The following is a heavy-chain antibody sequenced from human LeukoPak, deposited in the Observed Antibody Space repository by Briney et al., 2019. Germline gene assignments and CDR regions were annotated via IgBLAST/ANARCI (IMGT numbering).Heavy chain of an antibody. CDR1: GFTFSSYA. CDR2: ISGSGGST. D-gene: IGHD2-15*01. V-gene: IGHV3-23*01. Sequence: PGGSLRLSCAASGFTFSSYAMSWVRQAPGKGLEWVSAISGSGGSTYYADSVKGRFTISRDNSKNTLYLQMNSLRAEDTAVDYCAKSGDGCSGGSCYTPYDWGQGTLVTVSS. J-gene: IGHJ4*02. CDR3: AKSGDGCSGGSCYTPYD.